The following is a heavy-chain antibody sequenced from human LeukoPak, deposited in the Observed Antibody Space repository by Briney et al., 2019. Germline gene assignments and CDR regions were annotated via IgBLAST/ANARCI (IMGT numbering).Heavy chain of an antibody. Sequence: PGGSLRLSCAASGFTFNSYWMSWVRQAPGKGLEWVANIKRDGSEKYYVDSVKGRFTISRDNAKNSVYLQMNSLRAEDTAVYYCARQLGGSGSYWGQGTLVTVSS. J-gene: IGHJ4*02. D-gene: IGHD3-10*01. CDR1: GFTFNSYW. CDR3: ARQLGGSGSY. V-gene: IGHV3-7*01. CDR2: IKRDGSEK.